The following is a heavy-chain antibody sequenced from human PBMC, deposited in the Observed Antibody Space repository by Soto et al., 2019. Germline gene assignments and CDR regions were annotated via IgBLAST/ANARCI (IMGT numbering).Heavy chain of an antibody. Sequence: PSQTLSLTCAISGDNVSSDNAAWNWIRQSPSRGLEWLGRTYYRTKWYHDYAPSVRSRININADTAKNQFSLQLDSLTPEDTALYYCARGSRVLGIIFETWGQGTLVTVSS. CDR2: TYYRTKWYH. CDR1: GDNVSSDNAA. CDR3: ARGSRVLGIIFET. J-gene: IGHJ1*01. D-gene: IGHD1-26*01. V-gene: IGHV6-1*01.